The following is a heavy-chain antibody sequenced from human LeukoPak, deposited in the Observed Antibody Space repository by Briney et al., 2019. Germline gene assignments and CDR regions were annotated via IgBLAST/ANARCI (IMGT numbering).Heavy chain of an antibody. CDR1: GFTFATYA. V-gene: IGHV3-23*01. CDR3: DASDF. CDR2: ISDSGGRT. Sequence: EGSLRLSCAASGFTFATYAMGWVRQPPGKGLEWVSTISDSGGRTHYADSVQGRFTISRDNSKNTLYMQINNLRAEYTAIYYCDASDFWGQGTLVTVSS. J-gene: IGHJ4*02.